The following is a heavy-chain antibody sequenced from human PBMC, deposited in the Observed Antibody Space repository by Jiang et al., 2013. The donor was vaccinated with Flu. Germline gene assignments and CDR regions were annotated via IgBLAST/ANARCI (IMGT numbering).Heavy chain of an antibody. J-gene: IGHJ3*02. CDR2: MNPNSGNT. CDR3: TRAHIVVVPAAMGLDAFDI. V-gene: IGHV1-8*01. Sequence: GASVKVSCKASGYTFTSYDINWVRQATGQGLEWMGWMNPNSGNTGYAQKFQGRVTMTRNTSISTAYMELSSLRSEDTAVYYCTRAHIVVVPAAMGLDAFDIWGQGTMVTVSS. D-gene: IGHD2-2*01. CDR1: GYTFTSYD.